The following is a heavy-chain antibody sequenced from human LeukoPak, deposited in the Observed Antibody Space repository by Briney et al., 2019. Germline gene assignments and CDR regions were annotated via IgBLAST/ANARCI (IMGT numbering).Heavy chain of an antibody. V-gene: IGHV5-51*01. CDR1: GCCFTSYW. D-gene: IGHD1-1*01. CDR3: ARLLSGTTDAFDI. CDR2: IYHGDSDN. J-gene: IGHJ3*02. Sequence: GESLKISCKGSGCCFTSYWIGCVRQQPGEGLEWMGIIYHGDSDNRYSPSFQGQVTISADKSISTAYLQWSSLKASDTAMYYCARLLSGTTDAFDIWGQGTMVTVSS.